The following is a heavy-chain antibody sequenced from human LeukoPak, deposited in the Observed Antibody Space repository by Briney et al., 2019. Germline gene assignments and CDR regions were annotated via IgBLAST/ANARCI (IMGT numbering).Heavy chain of an antibody. CDR3: AGTYYDFWSGYCLFDY. CDR2: IIPIFGTA. Sequence: ASVKVSCKASGGTFISYAISWVRQAPGQGLEWMGGIIPIFGTANYAQKFQGRVTITADESTSTAYMELSSLRSEDTAVYYCAGTYYDFWSGYCLFDYWGQGTLVTVSS. J-gene: IGHJ4*02. D-gene: IGHD3-3*01. CDR1: GGTFISYA. V-gene: IGHV1-69*13.